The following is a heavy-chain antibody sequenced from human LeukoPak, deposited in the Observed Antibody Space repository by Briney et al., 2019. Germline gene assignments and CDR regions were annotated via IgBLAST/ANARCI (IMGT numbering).Heavy chain of an antibody. CDR2: IYYSGST. V-gene: IGHV4-59*01. CDR3: AKGGPEASAGLSWFDP. CDR1: GGSISNYY. J-gene: IGHJ5*02. Sequence: SETLSLTCTVSGGSISNYYWYWMRQPPGKGLGWIGYIYYSGSTNYNPSLKSRVTISVDTSKNQFSLKLSSVTAADTAVYYCAKGGPEASAGLSWFDPWGQGTLVTVSS. D-gene: IGHD1-14*01.